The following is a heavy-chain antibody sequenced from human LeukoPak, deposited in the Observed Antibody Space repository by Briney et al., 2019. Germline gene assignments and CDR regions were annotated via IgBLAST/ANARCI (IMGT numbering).Heavy chain of an antibody. D-gene: IGHD1-26*01. V-gene: IGHV3-13*01. Sequence: PGGSLRLSCAASGFTFSSYDMHWVRQATGKGLEWDSAIGTAGDTYYPGSVKGRFTISRENAKNSLYLQMNSLRAGDTAVYYCARETREGYFDYWGQGTLVTVSS. CDR2: IGTAGDT. CDR1: GFTFSSYD. CDR3: ARETREGYFDY. J-gene: IGHJ4*02.